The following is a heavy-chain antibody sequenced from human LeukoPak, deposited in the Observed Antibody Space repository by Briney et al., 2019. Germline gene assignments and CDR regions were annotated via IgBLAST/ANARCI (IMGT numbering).Heavy chain of an antibody. D-gene: IGHD6-6*01. Sequence: PSETLSLTCTVSGGSISSSSYYWGWIRQPPGKWLEWIGSIYYSASTYYNPSLKSRVTISVDTSKNQFSLKLSSVTAAHTAVYYCARHIYSSSSFDYWGQGTLVTVSS. V-gene: IGHV4-39*01. CDR3: ARHIYSSSSFDY. J-gene: IGHJ4*02. CDR1: GGSISSSSYY. CDR2: IYYSAST.